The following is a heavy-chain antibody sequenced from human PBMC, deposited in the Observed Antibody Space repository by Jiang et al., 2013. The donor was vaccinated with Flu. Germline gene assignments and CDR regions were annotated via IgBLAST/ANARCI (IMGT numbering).Heavy chain of an antibody. CDR2: ISNSGGST. D-gene: IGHD6-19*01. J-gene: IGHJ4*02. CDR3: VKVPRSSGWYEGDY. CDR1: GFTFSNYA. Sequence: GLVQPGGSLRLSCSASGFTFSNYAMHWVRQAPGKGLEYVSAISNSGGSTYYASSVEGRFTISRDNSKNTLYLHMSSLITEDTAVYYCVKVPRSSGWYEGDYWGQGTLVTVSS. V-gene: IGHV3-64D*08.